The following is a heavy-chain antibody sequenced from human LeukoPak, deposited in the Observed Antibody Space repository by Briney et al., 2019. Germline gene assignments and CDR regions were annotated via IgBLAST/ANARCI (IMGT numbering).Heavy chain of an antibody. Sequence: ASVKVSCKTSGYIFSHYGISWVRQAPGQGPEWLGWISGYNDNTNYGKTVQGRVTMTTDAATSTAYMELRSLRSDDTAVYYCARDQCSSTSYYVGEGIFDYWGQGTLVTVSS. CDR3: ARDQCSSTSYYVGEGIFDY. D-gene: IGHD2-2*01. V-gene: IGHV1-18*01. J-gene: IGHJ4*02. CDR1: GYIFSHYG. CDR2: ISGYNDNT.